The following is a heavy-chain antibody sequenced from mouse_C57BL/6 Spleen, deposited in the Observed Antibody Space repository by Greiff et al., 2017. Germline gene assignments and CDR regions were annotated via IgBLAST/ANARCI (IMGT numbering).Heavy chain of an antibody. J-gene: IGHJ2*01. CDR2: INPNNGGT. CDR1: GYTFTDYN. CDR3: ARPLYYGSSLDY. V-gene: IGHV1-22*01. Sequence: VQLQQSGPELVKPGASVKMSCKASGYTFTDYNMHWVKQSHGESLEWIGYINPNNGGTSYNQKFKGKATLTVNKSSSTAYMELRSLTSEDSAVYYCARPLYYGSSLDYWGKGTTLTGSS. D-gene: IGHD1-1*01.